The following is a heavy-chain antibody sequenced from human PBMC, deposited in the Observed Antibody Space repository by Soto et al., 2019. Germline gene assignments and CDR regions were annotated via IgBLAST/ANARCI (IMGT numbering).Heavy chain of an antibody. CDR1: GGSISSGGYY. CDR2: IYYSGTT. V-gene: IGHV4-31*03. Sequence: PSETLSLTCTVSGGSISSGGYYFNWIRQHPGKGLEWIGYIYYSGTTYYNPSLKSRLTISVDTSKNQSSLKLSSVTAADTAVYYCARAEVLTAPFDPWGQGTLVTVSS. CDR3: ARAEVLTAPFDP. D-gene: IGHD2-21*02. J-gene: IGHJ5*02.